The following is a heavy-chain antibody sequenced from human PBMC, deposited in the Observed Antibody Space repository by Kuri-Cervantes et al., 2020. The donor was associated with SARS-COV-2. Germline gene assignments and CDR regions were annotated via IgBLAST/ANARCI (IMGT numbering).Heavy chain of an antibody. CDR2: VSSSGSTI. CDR1: GFTFDDYT. V-gene: IGHV3-48*03. Sequence: GESLKISCAASGFTFDDYTMHWVRQAPGKGLEWVSYVSSSGSTIYYADSVKGRFTISRDNAKNSLYLQMNSLRAEDTAVYYCARDLLYYYYYMDVWGKGTTVTVSS. CDR3: ARDLLYYYYYMDV. J-gene: IGHJ6*03.